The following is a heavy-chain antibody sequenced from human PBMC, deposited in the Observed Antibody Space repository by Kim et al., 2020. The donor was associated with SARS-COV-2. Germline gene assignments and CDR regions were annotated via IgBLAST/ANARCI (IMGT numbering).Heavy chain of an antibody. J-gene: IGHJ4*02. CDR2: IIPIFGTA. CDR3: ARGTTRSLYNWNYPFYY. Sequence: PSVKVSCKASGGTFSSYAISWVRQAPGQGLEWMGGIIPIFGTANYAQKFQGRVTITADESTSTAYMELSSLRSEDTAVYYCARGTTRSLYNWNYPFYYWGQGTLVTVSS. CDR1: GGTFSSYA. V-gene: IGHV1-69*13. D-gene: IGHD1-7*01.